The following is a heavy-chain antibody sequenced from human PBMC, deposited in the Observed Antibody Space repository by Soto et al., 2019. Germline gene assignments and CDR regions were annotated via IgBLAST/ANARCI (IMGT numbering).Heavy chain of an antibody. V-gene: IGHV1-3*01. CDR3: ARGAAHSSSWYRYNWFDP. D-gene: IGHD6-13*01. J-gene: IGHJ5*02. CDR1: GYTFTSYA. CDR2: INAGNGNT. Sequence: ASVKVSCKASGYTFTSYAMHWVRQAPGQRLEWMGWINAGNGNTKYSQKFQGRVTITRDTSASTAYMELSSLRSEDTAVYYCARGAAHSSSWYRYNWFDPWGQGTLVTVTS.